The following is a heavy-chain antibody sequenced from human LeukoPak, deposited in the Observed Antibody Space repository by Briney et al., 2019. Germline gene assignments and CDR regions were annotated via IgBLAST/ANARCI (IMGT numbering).Heavy chain of an antibody. CDR2: INHSGST. D-gene: IGHD6-13*01. CDR1: GGSFSGYY. CDR3: ARKEGLAAAVGY. Sequence: SETLSLTCAVYGGSFSGYYWSWIRQPPGKGLEWIGEINHSGSTNYNPPLKSRVTISVDTSKNQFSLKLSSVTAADTAVYYCARKEGLAAAVGYWGQGTLVTVSS. V-gene: IGHV4-34*01. J-gene: IGHJ4*02.